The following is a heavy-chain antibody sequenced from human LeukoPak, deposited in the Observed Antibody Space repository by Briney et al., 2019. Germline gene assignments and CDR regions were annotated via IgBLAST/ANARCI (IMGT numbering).Heavy chain of an antibody. V-gene: IGHV3-21*01. CDR2: ISSSSSYI. J-gene: IGHJ4*02. Sequence: ETLSLTCTVSGGSISSSSYYWGWIRQPPGKGLEWVSSISSSSSYIYYADSVKGRFTISRDNAKNSLYLQMNSLRAEDTAVYYCARGPPRFDYWGQGTLVTVSS. CDR3: ARGPPRFDY. CDR1: GGSISSSS.